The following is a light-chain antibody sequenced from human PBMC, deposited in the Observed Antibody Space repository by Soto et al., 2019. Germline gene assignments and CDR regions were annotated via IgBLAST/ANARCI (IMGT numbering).Light chain of an antibody. CDR3: QQSYSNPPT. CDR1: ESVITY. J-gene: IGKJ4*01. Sequence: IQVTQSPSSLSASLCDRVTITCRASESVITYLNWYRQKPGKAPNLLIHTASTLESGVPTRFSGSGSGTDFTLTISSLQPEDFGIYYCQQSYSNPPTFGGGTKVDIK. CDR2: TAS. V-gene: IGKV1-39*01.